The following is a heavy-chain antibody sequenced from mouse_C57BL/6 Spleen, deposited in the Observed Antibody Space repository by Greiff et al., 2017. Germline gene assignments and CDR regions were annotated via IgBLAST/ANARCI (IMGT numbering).Heavy chain of an antibody. CDR2: ISSGGSYT. CDR3: ARHEGSYWYVDV. D-gene: IGHD1-1*01. V-gene: IGHV5-6*01. CDR1: GFTFSSYG. Sequence: EVKLMESGGDLVKPGGSLKLSCAASGFTFSSYGMSWVRQTPDKRLEWVATISSGGSYTDYPASVKGRFTISRDTAKNTLYLQMSSLKSEDTAMYYCARHEGSYWYVDVWGTGTTVTVAS. J-gene: IGHJ1*03.